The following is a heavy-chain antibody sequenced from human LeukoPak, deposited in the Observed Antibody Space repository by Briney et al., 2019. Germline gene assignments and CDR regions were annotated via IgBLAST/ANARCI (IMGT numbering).Heavy chain of an antibody. CDR3: ARDYYYGSGSYGVKWDY. V-gene: IGHV1-18*01. CDR2: ISAYNGNT. D-gene: IGHD3-10*01. Sequence: ASVKVSCKASGYTFTSYGISWVRQAPGQGLEWMGWISAYNGNTNYAQKLQGRVTMTTDTSTSTAYMELRSLRSDDTAVYYCARDYYYGSGSYGVKWDYWGQGTLVTVSS. CDR1: GYTFTSYG. J-gene: IGHJ4*02.